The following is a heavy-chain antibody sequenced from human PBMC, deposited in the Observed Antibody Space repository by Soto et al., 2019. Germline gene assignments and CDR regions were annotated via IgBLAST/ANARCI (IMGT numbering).Heavy chain of an antibody. J-gene: IGHJ5*02. CDR1: GGSISHYY. D-gene: IGHD2-8*01. V-gene: IGHV4-59*01. Sequence: PSETLSLTCTVSGGSISHYYWSWIRQSPGKGLEWIGYAYYSGSTDYNPSLKSRVTMLVDTSKNQVSLKLNSVTTADTAVYYCARDRSTYGGGGTGEVKENWFDPWGPGTLVTVSS. CDR3: ARDRSTYGGGGTGEVKENWFDP. CDR2: AYYSGST.